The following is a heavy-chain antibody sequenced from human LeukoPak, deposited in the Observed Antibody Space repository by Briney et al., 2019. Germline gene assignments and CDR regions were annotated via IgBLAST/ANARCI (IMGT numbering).Heavy chain of an antibody. CDR3: ARDPSRWGRFFDY. CDR2: IYYSGST. Sequence: SETLSLTCTVSGGSISSSSYYWGWIRQPPGKGLEWIGSIYYSGSTYYNPSLKSRVTISVDTSKNQFSLKLSSVTAADTAVYYCARDPSRWGRFFDYWGQGTLVTVSS. V-gene: IGHV4-39*07. D-gene: IGHD3-16*01. J-gene: IGHJ4*02. CDR1: GGSISSSSYY.